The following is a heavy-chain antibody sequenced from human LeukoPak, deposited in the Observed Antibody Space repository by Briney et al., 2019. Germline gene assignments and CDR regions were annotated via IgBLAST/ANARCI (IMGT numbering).Heavy chain of an antibody. CDR1: GYTFTSYY. J-gene: IGHJ4*02. Sequence: ASVKVSCKASGYTFTSYYMHWVRQAPGQGLEWMGIINPSGGSTSYAQKFQGRVTMTRDTSTSTVYMELSSLRSEDTAVYYCARDSGMDCSSTSCYYLLYYWGQGTLVTVSS. CDR2: INPSGGST. D-gene: IGHD2-2*01. CDR3: ARDSGMDCSSTSCYYLLYY. V-gene: IGHV1-46*01.